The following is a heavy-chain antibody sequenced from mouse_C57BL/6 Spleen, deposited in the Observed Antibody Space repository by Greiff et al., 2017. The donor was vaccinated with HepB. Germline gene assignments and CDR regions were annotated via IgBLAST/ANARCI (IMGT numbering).Heavy chain of an antibody. CDR2: IHPNSGST. CDR3: ARSEGSNYDYFDY. CDR1: GYTFTSYW. V-gene: IGHV1-64*01. Sequence: QVQLQQPGAELVKPGASVKLSCKASGYTFTSYWMHWVKQRPGQGLEWIGMIHPNSGSTNYNEKFKSKATLTVDKSSSTTYMQLSIRTSEDSAVYYCARSEGSNYDYFDYWGQGTTLTVSS. J-gene: IGHJ2*01. D-gene: IGHD2-5*01.